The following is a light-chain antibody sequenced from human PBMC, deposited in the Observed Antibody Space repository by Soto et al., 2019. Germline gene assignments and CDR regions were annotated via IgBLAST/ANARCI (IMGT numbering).Light chain of an antibody. Sequence: EIVLTQSPCTLSLSPGERATLSCRASQSLTSSYLAWYQQKPGQAPRLLIYGAFSRATGIPDRFSGSGSGTDFTLTISRLEPEDFAAYYCQQYGSLITFGQGTRLEIK. V-gene: IGKV3-20*01. J-gene: IGKJ5*01. CDR2: GAF. CDR3: QQYGSLIT. CDR1: QSLTSSY.